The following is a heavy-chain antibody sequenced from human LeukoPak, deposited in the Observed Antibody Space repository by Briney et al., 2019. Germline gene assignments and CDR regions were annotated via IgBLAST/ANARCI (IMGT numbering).Heavy chain of an antibody. V-gene: IGHV1-18*01. D-gene: IGHD6-6*01. J-gene: IGHJ6*02. CDR2: ISAYNGNT. CDR1: GYTFTSYG. Sequence: ASVKVSCKASGYTFTSYGISWVRQAPGQGLEWMGWISAYNGNTNYAQKLQGRVTMTTDTSTSTAYMELRSLRSDDTAVYYCARDSSPSLYYYYGMDVWGQGTTVTVSS. CDR3: ARDSSPSLYYYYGMDV.